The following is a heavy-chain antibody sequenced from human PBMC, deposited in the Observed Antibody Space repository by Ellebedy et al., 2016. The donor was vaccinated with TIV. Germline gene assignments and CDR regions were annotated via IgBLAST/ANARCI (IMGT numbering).Heavy chain of an antibody. D-gene: IGHD5/OR15-5a*01. CDR1: GYTFTKYG. J-gene: IGHJ5*02. CDR3: TRGFYEKFDP. CDR2: ISGYNGDT. V-gene: IGHV1-18*04. Sequence: ASVKVSCKASGYTFTKYGISWVRQAPGQGLEWMRWISGYNGDTNYAQKFQGRVTMTIDTSTSTVYMELRSLSFDDTAVYYCTRGFYEKFDPWGQGTLVTVS.